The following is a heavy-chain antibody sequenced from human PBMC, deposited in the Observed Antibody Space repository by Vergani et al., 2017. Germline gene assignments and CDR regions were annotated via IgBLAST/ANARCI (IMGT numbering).Heavy chain of an antibody. V-gene: IGHV3-21*01. CDR3: ASGVPGYQLATQYFQH. CDR2: ISSSSSYR. J-gene: IGHJ1*01. D-gene: IGHD2-2*01. Sequence: EVQLVESGGGLVKPGGSLRLSCFASGFTFGSFSMNWFRQAPGKGLEWVSFISSSSSYRYYADSVKGRFTISRDNGEYSLLLQMNSLRPEDTAVYYCASGVPGYQLATQYFQHWGQGTLVTVSS. CDR1: GFTFGSFS.